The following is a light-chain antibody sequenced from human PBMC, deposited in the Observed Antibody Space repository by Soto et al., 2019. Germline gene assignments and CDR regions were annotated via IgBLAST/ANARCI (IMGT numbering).Light chain of an antibody. CDR3: AAWDDSLNGVV. V-gene: IGLV1-44*01. Sequence: QSVLTQPPSASGTPGQRVTISCSGSSSNIGSKTVNWYQQLPGTAPKLLIYSNNQRPSGVPDRFSGSKSVTSASLAISGLQSEDGVDYYCAAWDDSLNGVVFGGGTKLTVL. CDR2: SNN. J-gene: IGLJ2*01. CDR1: SSNIGSKT.